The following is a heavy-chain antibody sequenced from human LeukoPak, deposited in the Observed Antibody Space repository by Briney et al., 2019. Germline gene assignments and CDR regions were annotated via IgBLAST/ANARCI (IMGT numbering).Heavy chain of an antibody. CDR3: AHRKGQRVNWFDP. J-gene: IGHJ5*02. Sequence: EAGPTLVNPTQALTLTCTFSGCSRRASGVGVDWMRQPPGKALEWLALIYWDDDKRYRPSLKSRLTITRHTSKNKVVLTMTNMVPVDTATYYCAHRKGQRVNWFDPWGQGTLVTVSS. V-gene: IGHV2-5*02. D-gene: IGHD6-25*01. CDR1: GCSRRASGVG. CDR2: IYWDDDK.